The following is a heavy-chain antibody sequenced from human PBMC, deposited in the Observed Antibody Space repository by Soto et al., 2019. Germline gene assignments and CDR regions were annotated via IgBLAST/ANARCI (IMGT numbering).Heavy chain of an antibody. J-gene: IGHJ4*02. CDR3: ARVLPYTRTLDY. Sequence: SLRLSCAASGFTFSSYGMHWVRQAPGKGLEWVAVIWYDGSNKYYADSVKGRFTISRDNSKNTLYLQMNSLRAEDTAVYYCARVLPYTRTLDYRGQGTLVTVSS. CDR1: GFTFSSYG. V-gene: IGHV3-33*01. D-gene: IGHD1-1*01. CDR2: IWYDGSNK.